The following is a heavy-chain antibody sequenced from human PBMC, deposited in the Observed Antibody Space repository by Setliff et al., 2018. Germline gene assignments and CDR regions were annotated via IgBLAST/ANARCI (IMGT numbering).Heavy chain of an antibody. Sequence: GASVKVSCKASGGTFSSYAISWVRQAPGQGLEWMGWINTNTGNPTYAQGFTGRFVFSLDTSVSTAYLQISSLKAEDTAVYYCARVLGIAAAGTEDYWGQGTLVTVSS. J-gene: IGHJ4*02. D-gene: IGHD6-13*01. CDR3: ARVLGIAAAGTEDY. V-gene: IGHV7-4-1*02. CDR1: GGTFSSYA. CDR2: INTNTGNP.